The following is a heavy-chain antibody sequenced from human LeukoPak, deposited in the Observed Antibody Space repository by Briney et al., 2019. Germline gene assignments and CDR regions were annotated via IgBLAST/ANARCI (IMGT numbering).Heavy chain of an antibody. CDR2: ISYDGSNK. Sequence: GGSLRLSCAASGFTFSSYWMSWVRQAPGKGLEWVAVISYDGSNKYYADSVKGRFTISRDNSKNTLYLQMNSLRAEDTAVYYCAKGNSGSYSDWFDPWGQGTLVTVSS. CDR3: AKGNSGSYSDWFDP. V-gene: IGHV3-30*18. D-gene: IGHD1-26*01. J-gene: IGHJ5*02. CDR1: GFTFSSYW.